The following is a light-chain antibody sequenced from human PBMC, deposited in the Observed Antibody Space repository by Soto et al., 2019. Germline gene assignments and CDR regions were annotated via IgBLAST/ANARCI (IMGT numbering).Light chain of an antibody. J-gene: IGKJ2*01. V-gene: IGKV1-5*01. CDR1: QSITSW. CDR3: QQYNSYSLT. CDR2: DGA. Sequence: DIQMTQSPSTLSASVGDRVTITCRASQSITSWLAWYQQKPGKAPKLLMYDGATLESGVPSRFSGSGSETEFALTISSRQPDDFATYYCQQYNSYSLTVGQGTKLQI.